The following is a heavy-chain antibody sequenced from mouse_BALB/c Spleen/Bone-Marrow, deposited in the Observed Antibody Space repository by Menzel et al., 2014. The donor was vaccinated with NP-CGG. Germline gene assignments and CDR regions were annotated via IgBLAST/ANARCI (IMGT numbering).Heavy chain of an antibody. J-gene: IGHJ4*01. Sequence: VQLKQSGPELVKPGASVTMSCKASGYTFTSYVIHWVKQKPGQGLEWIAYINPYNDDTKYNEKLKGKATLTSDKSSGTANMEFSSLTSEDSAVFYCARGGITNYYGLDYWGQGTSVTVSS. CDR2: INPYNDDT. D-gene: IGHD2-4*01. CDR1: GYTFTSYV. CDR3: ARGGITNYYGLDY. V-gene: IGHV1-14*01.